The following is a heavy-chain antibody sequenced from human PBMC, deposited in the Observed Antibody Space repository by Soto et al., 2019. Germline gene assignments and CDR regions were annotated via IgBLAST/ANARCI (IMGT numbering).Heavy chain of an antibody. CDR2: IIPIFGTA. D-gene: IGHD4-17*01. J-gene: IGHJ6*02. Sequence: SVKVSCKASGYTFTSYGLSWVRQAPGQGLEWMGGIIPIFGTANYAQKFQGRVTITADESTSTAYMELSSLRSEDTAVYYCASLMTTVRRYYYGMDVWGQGTTVTVSS. V-gene: IGHV1-69*13. CDR1: GYTFTSYG. CDR3: ASLMTTVRRYYYGMDV.